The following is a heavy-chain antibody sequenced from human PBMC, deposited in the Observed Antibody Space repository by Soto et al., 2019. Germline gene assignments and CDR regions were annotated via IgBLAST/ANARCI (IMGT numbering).Heavy chain of an antibody. Sequence: GGSLRLSCAASGFTFSSYAMHWVRQAPGKGLEWVAVISYDGSNKYYADSVKGRFTISRDNSKNTLYLQMNSLRAEDTAVYYCARVRGVGSNYYYYGMDVWGQGTTVTVSS. CDR3: ARVRGVGSNYYYYGMDV. CDR2: ISYDGSNK. CDR1: GFTFSSYA. J-gene: IGHJ6*02. V-gene: IGHV3-30-3*01. D-gene: IGHD3-10*01.